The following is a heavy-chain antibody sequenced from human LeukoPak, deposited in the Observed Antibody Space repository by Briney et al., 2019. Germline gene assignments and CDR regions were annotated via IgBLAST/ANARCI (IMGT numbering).Heavy chain of an antibody. Sequence: GGSLRLSCAASGLTFNNYALTWIRQAPGKGLEWVSSISGRGGNTYYADSVKGRFTISGDDSKNTLFLQMNSLGAEDTAVYYCATGYSDSLRSPLDSWGQGTLVTVSS. J-gene: IGHJ5*01. CDR3: ATGYSDSLRSPLDS. V-gene: IGHV3-23*01. D-gene: IGHD3-22*01. CDR1: GLTFNNYA. CDR2: ISGRGGNT.